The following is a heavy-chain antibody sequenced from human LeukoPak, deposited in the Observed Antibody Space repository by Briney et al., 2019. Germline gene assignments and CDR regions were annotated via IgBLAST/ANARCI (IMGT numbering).Heavy chain of an antibody. CDR3: ARDLGSGWNFDY. CDR1: GFTFSSYA. CDR2: ISGNGGST. J-gene: IGHJ4*02. V-gene: IGHV3-23*01. D-gene: IGHD6-19*01. Sequence: PGGSLRLSCAASGFTFSSYAMNWVRQAPGKGLEWVSAISGNGGSTYYADSVKGRFTISRDNSKNTLYLQMNSLRAEDTAVYYCARDLGSGWNFDYWGQGTLVTVSS.